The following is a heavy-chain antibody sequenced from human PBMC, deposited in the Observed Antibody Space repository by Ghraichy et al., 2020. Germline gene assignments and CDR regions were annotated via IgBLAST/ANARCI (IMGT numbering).Heavy chain of an antibody. D-gene: IGHD3-10*01. CDR3: ARGGNFFDY. CDR2: INSGSTTI. Sequence: GGSLRLSCEDSGFTFSTYSMNWVRQAPGKGLEWIAYINSGSTTIFYADSVKGRFTISRDNAKKSLFLQMNSLTVEDMAVFYCARGGNFFDYWGQGTLVTVSS. V-gene: IGHV3-48*01. CDR1: GFTFSTYS. J-gene: IGHJ4*02.